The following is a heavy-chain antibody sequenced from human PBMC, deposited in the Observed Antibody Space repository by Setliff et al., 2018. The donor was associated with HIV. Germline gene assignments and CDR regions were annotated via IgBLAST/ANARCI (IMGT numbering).Heavy chain of an antibody. Sequence: SETLSLTCNVSGDSISSGGYYWSWIRQYPGKGLEWIGDIYYSGSSFYNPSLQSRITMSVETSKNQFSLSLRSVTAADTATYYCARVIQPSSSPFDFWGQGILVTVSS. CDR2: IYYSGSS. J-gene: IGHJ4*02. CDR1: GDSISSGGYY. V-gene: IGHV4-31*03. CDR3: ARVIQPSSSPFDF. D-gene: IGHD6-6*01.